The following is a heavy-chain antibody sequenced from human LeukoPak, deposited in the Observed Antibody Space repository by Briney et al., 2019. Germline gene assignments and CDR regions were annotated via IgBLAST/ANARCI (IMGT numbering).Heavy chain of an antibody. D-gene: IGHD6-13*01. CDR1: GFSFSTYS. J-gene: IGHJ4*02. Sequence: PGGSLRLSCAASGFSFSTYSMNWVRQAPGKGLEWISYISSSSSTMYYADSVKGRFTISRDNVKNSLYLQMNGLRAEDTAVYYCARTPYSSTFRRPDYWGQGTLVTVSS. V-gene: IGHV3-48*01. CDR2: ISSSSSTM. CDR3: ARTPYSSTFRRPDY.